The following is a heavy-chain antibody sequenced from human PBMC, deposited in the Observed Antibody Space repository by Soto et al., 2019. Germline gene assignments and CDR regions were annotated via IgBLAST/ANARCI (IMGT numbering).Heavy chain of an antibody. Sequence: ASVKVSCKASGGTFSSYAISWVRQAPGQGLEWMGGIIPIFGTANYAQKFQGRVTITADESTSTAYMELSSLRSEDTAVYYCAKPRATGEDAFDIWGQGTMVTVSS. CDR2: IIPIFGTA. CDR1: GGTFSSYA. V-gene: IGHV1-69*13. J-gene: IGHJ3*02. D-gene: IGHD7-27*01. CDR3: AKPRATGEDAFDI.